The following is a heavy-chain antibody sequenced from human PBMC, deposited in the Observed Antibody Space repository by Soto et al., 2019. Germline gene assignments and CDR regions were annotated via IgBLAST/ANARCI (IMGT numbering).Heavy chain of an antibody. J-gene: IGHJ5*02. CDR2: LNPNSGNT. CDR3: ARDHRYNWNDEGWFDT. D-gene: IGHD1-20*01. Sequence: QVQLVQSGAEVKKPGASVKVSCKASGYMFSTYDINWVRQAPGQGLEWMGWLNPNSGNTGYAQKFQGRVPMTRNTSINTAYMELSSLGSDDTAVYYCARDHRYNWNDEGWFDTWGQGTLVTVAS. CDR1: GYMFSTYD. V-gene: IGHV1-8*01.